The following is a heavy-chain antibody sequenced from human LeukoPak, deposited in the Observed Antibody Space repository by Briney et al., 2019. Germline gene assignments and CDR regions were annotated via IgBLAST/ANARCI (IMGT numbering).Heavy chain of an antibody. Sequence: ASVKVSCKASGYTFTSYGISWVRQATGQGLEWMGWISAYNGNTNYAQKLQGRVTMTTDTSTSTAYMELRSLRSDDTAVYYCARVTIAARQGWFDPWGQGTLVTVSS. CDR3: ARVTIAARQGWFDP. D-gene: IGHD6-6*01. CDR2: ISAYNGNT. V-gene: IGHV1-18*01. CDR1: GYTFTSYG. J-gene: IGHJ5*02.